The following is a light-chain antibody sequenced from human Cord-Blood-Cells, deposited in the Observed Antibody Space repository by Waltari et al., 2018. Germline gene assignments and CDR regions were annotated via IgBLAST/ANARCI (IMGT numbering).Light chain of an antibody. Sequence: QSALTQPRSVSGSPGHSAPIPSTGPSSAVGGYNYVSWYQHHPGKAPKLMIYDVSKRPAGVPDRFSGSKSGNTASLTISGLQAEDEADYYYCSYAGSVVFGGGTKLTVL. J-gene: IGLJ2*01. CDR3: CSYAGSVV. V-gene: IGLV2-11*01. CDR1: SSAVGGYNY. CDR2: DVS.